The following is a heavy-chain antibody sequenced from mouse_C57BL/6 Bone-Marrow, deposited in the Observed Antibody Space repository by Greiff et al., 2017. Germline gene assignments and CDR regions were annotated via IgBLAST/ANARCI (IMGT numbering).Heavy chain of an antibody. J-gene: IGHJ4*01. V-gene: IGHV5-16*01. CDR1: GFTFSYYY. D-gene: IGHD2-5*01. CDR3: ARADYSNYDAMDY. Sequence: DVQLVESEGGLVQPGSSMKLSCTASGFTFSYYYMAWVRQVPEKGLEWVANINYDGSSTYYLDSLKSRFIISRDNAKNILYLQMSSLKSEDTATYYCARADYSNYDAMDYWGQGTSVTVSS. CDR2: INYDGSST.